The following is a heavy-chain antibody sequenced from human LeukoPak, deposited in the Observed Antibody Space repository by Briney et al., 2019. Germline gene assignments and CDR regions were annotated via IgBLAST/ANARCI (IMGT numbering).Heavy chain of an antibody. D-gene: IGHD5-12*01. CDR3: ARDGYDADGYLDY. V-gene: IGHV1-69*04. Sequence: PVASVKVSCKASGGTFSSYAISWVRQAPGQGLEWMGRIIPILGIANYAQNFQGRVTITRDTSASVVYMELSSLRYEDTAVYYCARDGYDADGYLDYWGQGALVPVSS. J-gene: IGHJ4*02. CDR1: GGTFSSYA. CDR2: IIPILGIA.